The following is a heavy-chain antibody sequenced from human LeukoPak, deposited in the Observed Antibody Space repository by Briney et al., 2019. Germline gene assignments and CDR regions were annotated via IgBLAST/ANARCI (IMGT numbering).Heavy chain of an antibody. CDR3: AKARIMITFGGVIVPYFDY. Sequence: GGSLRLSCAASGFTFSSYGMHWVRQAPGKGLEWVAVISYDGSNKYYADSVKGRFTISRDNSKNTLYLQMNSLRAEDTAVYYCAKARIMITFGGVIVPYFDYWGQGTLVTVSS. D-gene: IGHD3-16*02. CDR2: ISYDGSNK. V-gene: IGHV3-30*18. CDR1: GFTFSSYG. J-gene: IGHJ4*02.